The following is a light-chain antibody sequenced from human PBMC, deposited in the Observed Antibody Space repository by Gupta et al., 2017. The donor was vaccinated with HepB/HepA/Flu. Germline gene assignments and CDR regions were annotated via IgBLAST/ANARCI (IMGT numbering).Light chain of an antibody. CDR3: RSSTTSRTLV. Sequence: QSALTQPASVSGSPGQSITISCTGTNSDVGGYNFVSWYQQHPGKAPKVIIYNVSDRPSGVSNRFSGSKSGNSASLTISGLQAEDEADYYCRSSTTSRTLVFGTGTTVTVL. J-gene: IGLJ1*01. CDR1: NSDVGGYNF. V-gene: IGLV2-14*03. CDR2: NVS.